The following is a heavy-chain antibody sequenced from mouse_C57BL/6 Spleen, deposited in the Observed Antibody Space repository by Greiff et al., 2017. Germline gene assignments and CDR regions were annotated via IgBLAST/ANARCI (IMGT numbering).Heavy chain of an antibody. CDR3: ASEWDGRFDY. CDR2: IYPGDGDT. CDR1: GYAFSSSW. V-gene: IGHV1-82*01. D-gene: IGHD4-1*01. Sequence: QVQLQQSGPELVKPGASVKISCKASGYAFSSSWMNWVKQRPGKGLEWIGRIYPGDGDTNYNGKFKGKATLTADKSSSTAYMQLSSLTSEDSAVYFCASEWDGRFDYWGQGTTLTVSS. J-gene: IGHJ2*01.